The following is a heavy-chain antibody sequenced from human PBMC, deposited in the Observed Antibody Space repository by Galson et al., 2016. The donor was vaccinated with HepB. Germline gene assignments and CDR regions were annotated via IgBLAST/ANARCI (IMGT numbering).Heavy chain of an antibody. CDR3: VKEPGWLVLSYYYDVDV. D-gene: IGHD3-22*01. CDR2: ISSGGDNT. Sequence: SLRLSCAGSGFTFKTYTMHWVRQAPGRGLDYVSAISSGGDNTYYADSVKGRFTISRDNSKNTVYLQMSSLRVGDTAVYYCVKEPGWLVLSYYYDVDVWGQGTTVTVSS. J-gene: IGHJ6*02. V-gene: IGHV3-64D*06. CDR1: GFTFKTYT.